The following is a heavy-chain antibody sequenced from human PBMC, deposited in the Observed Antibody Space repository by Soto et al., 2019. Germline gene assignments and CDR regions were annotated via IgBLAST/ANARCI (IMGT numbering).Heavy chain of an antibody. CDR2: IHDKGKT. CDR1: GDSMSSDY. Sequence: QVQLQESGPGLVKPSETLSLTCTVSGDSMSSDYWSWLRQSPGKGLEWIAYIHDKGKTNYNPSLSSRVTTSLDTPNNQSSLGMTSMTAADTAVYYCARGAGWYLYWGQGTLVTVSS. J-gene: IGHJ4*02. CDR3: ARGAGWYLY. V-gene: IGHV4-59*01. D-gene: IGHD6-19*01.